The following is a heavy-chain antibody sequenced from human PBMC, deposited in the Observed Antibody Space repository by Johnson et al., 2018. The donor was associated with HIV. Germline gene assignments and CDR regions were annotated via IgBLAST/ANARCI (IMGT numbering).Heavy chain of an antibody. V-gene: IGHV3-23*04. CDR1: GFTFSSYA. CDR2: ISCSGGST. D-gene: IGHD1-26*01. CDR3: AKGRGSAPGAFDI. Sequence: VQLVESGGGLVQPGGSLRLSCAASGFTFSSYAMSWVRQAPGKGLEWVSAISCSGGSTSYADSVKGRFTISRDNSKNTLYLPMNSLRAEDTAVYYCAKGRGSAPGAFDIWGQGTMVTVSS. J-gene: IGHJ3*02.